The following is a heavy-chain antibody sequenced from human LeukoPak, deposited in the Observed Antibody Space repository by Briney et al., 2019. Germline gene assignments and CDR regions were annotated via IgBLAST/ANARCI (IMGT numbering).Heavy chain of an antibody. CDR1: GYTLTELS. CDR3: ATHTYYYGSGY. CDR2: FDPEDGET. V-gene: IGHV1-24*01. Sequence: ASVKVSCKVSGYTLTELSMHWVRQAPGKGLEWMGGFDPEDGETIYAQKFQGRVTMTKDTSTDTAYMELSSLRSEDTAVYYCATHTYYYGSGYWGQGTLVTVSS. D-gene: IGHD3-10*01. J-gene: IGHJ4*02.